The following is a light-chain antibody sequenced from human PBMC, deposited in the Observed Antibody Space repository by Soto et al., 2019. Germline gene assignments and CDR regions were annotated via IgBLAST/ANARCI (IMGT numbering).Light chain of an antibody. J-gene: IGLJ3*02. CDR2: RNN. CDR3: AVWDDSLNGPV. V-gene: IGLV1-44*01. Sequence: QPVLTQPPSASGTPGQRVTISCSGSSSNIGKNAVNWYQQLPGTAPQLLIYRNNQRPSGVPDRVSASKSGTSASLAISGLQSEDEADYYCAVWDDSLNGPVFGGGTKLTVL. CDR1: SSNIGKNA.